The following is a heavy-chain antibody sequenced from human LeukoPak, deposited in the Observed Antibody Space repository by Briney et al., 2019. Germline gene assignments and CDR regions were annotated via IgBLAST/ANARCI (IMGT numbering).Heavy chain of an antibody. V-gene: IGHV1-8*01. J-gene: IGHJ5*02. CDR3: ARWLRPSGYYYH. CDR1: GYTFTSYD. Sequence: ASVKVSCKASGYTFTSYDINWVRQATGQGLEWMGWMNPNSGNTDYAQRFQGRVTMTRNTSISTAYMELSSLRSEDTAVYYCARWLRPSGYYYHWGQGTLVTVSS. D-gene: IGHD3-22*01. CDR2: MNPNSGNT.